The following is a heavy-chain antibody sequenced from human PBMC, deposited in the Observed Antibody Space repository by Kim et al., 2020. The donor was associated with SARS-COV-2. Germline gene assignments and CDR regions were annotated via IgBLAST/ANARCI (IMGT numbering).Heavy chain of an antibody. CDR2: INSDGSST. Sequence: GGSLRLSCAASGFTFSSYWMHWVRQAPGKGLVWVSRINSDGSSTSYADSVKGRFTISRDNAKNTLYLQMNSLRAEDTAVYYCAREGAAAGYDILTGYYSWGQGTLVTVSS. CDR1: GFTFSSYW. D-gene: IGHD3-9*01. CDR3: AREGAAAGYDILTGYYS. V-gene: IGHV3-74*01. J-gene: IGHJ4*02.